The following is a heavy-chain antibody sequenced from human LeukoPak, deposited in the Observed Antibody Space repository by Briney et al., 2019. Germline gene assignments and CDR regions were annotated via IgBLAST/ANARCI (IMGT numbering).Heavy chain of an antibody. CDR2: MNGEGTTI. D-gene: IGHD1-7*01. CDR1: GLTFRTTW. J-gene: IGHJ4*02. Sequence: GGSLRLSCATSGLTFRTTWMHWVRQAPGRGLMWVSRMNGEGTTIDYADSVRGRFTVSRDYAKNTLFLQMNNLRTEDTALYFCATARNFRFEYWGQGSLVIVSA. CDR3: ATARNFRFEY. V-gene: IGHV3-74*01.